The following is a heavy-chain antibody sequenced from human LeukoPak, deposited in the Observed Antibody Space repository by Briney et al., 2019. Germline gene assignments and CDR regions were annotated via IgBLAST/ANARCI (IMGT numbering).Heavy chain of an antibody. J-gene: IGHJ6*02. V-gene: IGHV4-31*03. Sequence: SETLSLTCTVSGGSISSGGYYWSWIRQHPGKGLEWIGYIYYSGSTYYNPSLKSRVTISVDTSKNQFSLKLSSVTAADTAVYYCARGDYYGSGSYNGYYCGMDVWGQGTTVTVSS. CDR3: ARGDYYGSGSYNGYYCGMDV. CDR1: GGSISSGGYY. D-gene: IGHD3-10*01. CDR2: IYYSGST.